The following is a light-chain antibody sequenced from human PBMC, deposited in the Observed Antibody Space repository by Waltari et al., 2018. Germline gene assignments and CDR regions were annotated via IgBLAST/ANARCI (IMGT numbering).Light chain of an antibody. CDR2: DAS. CDR1: HYISNH. J-gene: IGKJ2*01. CDR3: QQFDNLVYT. V-gene: IGKV1-33*01. Sequence: DIQMTQSPSSLSASVGDRVTITCQASHYISNHLNWYQQKPGKAPKLLIYDASNLETGVPSRFSGSGSGTDFSFTISSLQPEDIATYYCQQFDNLVYTFGQGTKLEIK.